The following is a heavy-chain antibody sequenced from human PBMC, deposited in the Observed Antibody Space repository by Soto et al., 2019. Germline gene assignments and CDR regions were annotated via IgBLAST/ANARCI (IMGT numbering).Heavy chain of an antibody. CDR2: IIPIFGTA. CDR3: ARDLKGLATISRYYYGMDV. Sequence: SLKVSCKASGSTFSSYAISCVRQAPGQVLEWMGGIIPIFGTANYAQKFQGRVTITADESTSTAYMELSSLRSEDTAVYYCARDLKGLATISRYYYGMDVWGQGTTVTVSS. CDR1: GSTFSSYA. D-gene: IGHD5-12*01. V-gene: IGHV1-69*13. J-gene: IGHJ6*02.